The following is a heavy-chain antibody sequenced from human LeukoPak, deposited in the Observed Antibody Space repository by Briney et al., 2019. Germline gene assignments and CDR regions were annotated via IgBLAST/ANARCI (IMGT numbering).Heavy chain of an antibody. CDR1: GFTFSKYA. J-gene: IGHJ4*02. D-gene: IGHD3-16*01. CDR2: ISHRENNQ. CDR3: AKERTPYDYGAEFEY. V-gene: IGHV3-30*18. Sequence: GGSLKLSCAASGFTFSKYAIHWVRQAPGKGLEGVALISHRENNQNYAESVKGRFTTSRDTSKSMVYLQSNNSRTENTAVYYCAKERTPYDYGAEFEYWGQGTPVTVSS.